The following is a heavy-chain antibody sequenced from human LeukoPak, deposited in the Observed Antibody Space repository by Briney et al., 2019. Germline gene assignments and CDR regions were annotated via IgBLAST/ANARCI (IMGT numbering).Heavy chain of an antibody. CDR3: AKALGYYYPFDY. CDR1: GFTFSNYD. J-gene: IGHJ4*02. Sequence: GGSLRLSCAASGFTFSNYDMRWVRQAPGKGLEWVSAISGSGGSTYYADSVKGRFTISRDNSKNALYVQMTSLTAEDTAIYYCAKALGYYYPFDYLGQGTLVTVSS. CDR2: ISGSGGST. V-gene: IGHV3-23*01. D-gene: IGHD3-22*01.